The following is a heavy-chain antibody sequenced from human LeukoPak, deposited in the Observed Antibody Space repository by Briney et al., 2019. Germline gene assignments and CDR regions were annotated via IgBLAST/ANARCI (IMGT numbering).Heavy chain of an antibody. CDR3: ARESYHSGSYSFDY. D-gene: IGHD1-26*01. CDR1: GYTFTGYY. V-gene: IGHV1-2*02. J-gene: IGHJ4*02. Sequence: GASVKVSCKASGYTFTGYYMHWVRQAPGQGLEWMGWINPNSGGTNYAQKFQGRVTMTRDTSISTAYMELSRLRSDDTAVYYCARESYHSGSYSFDYWGQGTLVTVSS. CDR2: INPNSGGT.